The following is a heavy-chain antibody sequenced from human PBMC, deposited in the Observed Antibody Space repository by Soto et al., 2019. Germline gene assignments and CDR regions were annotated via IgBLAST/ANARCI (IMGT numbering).Heavy chain of an antibody. CDR1: GFSLSTYHMG. CDR3: AHSGDYDLLTFDH. V-gene: IGHV2-5*02. J-gene: IGHJ4*02. D-gene: IGHD4-17*01. Sequence: QITLKESGPTLVRPAQTLTLTCEFSGFSLSTYHMGVAWIRQPPGKALEWLAPIYWDDDKRYSPSLKARLAFSKDTTSNQVVLTITNIDPVDSATYVCAHSGDYDLLTFDHWGPGTLCTVSS. CDR2: IYWDDDK.